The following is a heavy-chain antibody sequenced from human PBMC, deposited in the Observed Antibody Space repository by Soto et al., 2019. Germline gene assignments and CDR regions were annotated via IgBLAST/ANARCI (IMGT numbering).Heavy chain of an antibody. CDR2: INPDNGNT. CDR1: GYTFTRYT. CDR3: ARGRTTVTTDYFDY. Sequence: GASVKVSCKASGYTFTRYTMNWVRQAPGQRLEWMGWINPDNGNTKSSQKFQDRVIITRDTSASTAYMDLSSLRSEDTAVYYCARGRTTVTTDYFDYWGQGTLVTVSS. J-gene: IGHJ4*02. V-gene: IGHV1-3*01. D-gene: IGHD4-17*01.